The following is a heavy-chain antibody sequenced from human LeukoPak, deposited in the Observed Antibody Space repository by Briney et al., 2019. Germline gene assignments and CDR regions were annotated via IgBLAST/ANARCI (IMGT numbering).Heavy chain of an antibody. Sequence: SETLSLTCTVSGGSINSVSYYWVWIRQPPGKGLEWIGSIYYSGSTYYNPSLKSRVTISVDTSKNQFSLKLSSVTAADTAVYYCAGMSYGDYSDRGQGTLVTVSS. J-gene: IGHJ4*02. CDR2: IYYSGST. CDR3: AGMSYGDYSD. CDR1: GGSINSVSYY. V-gene: IGHV4-39*07. D-gene: IGHD4-17*01.